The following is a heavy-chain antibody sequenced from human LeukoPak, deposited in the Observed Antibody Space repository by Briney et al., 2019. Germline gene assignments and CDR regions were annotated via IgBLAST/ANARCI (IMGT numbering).Heavy chain of an antibody. Sequence: GGSLRLSCSASGFTFSDSYMSWIRQVPGKGLEWISYISSSGGTIYYADSVKGRFTISRDNAKNSLYLQMNSLRAEDTAVYYCAKEGGDWGEGYFDYWGQGTLVTVSS. V-gene: IGHV3-11*01. J-gene: IGHJ4*02. CDR3: AKEGGDWGEGYFDY. CDR2: ISSSGGTI. D-gene: IGHD3-16*01. CDR1: GFTFSDSY.